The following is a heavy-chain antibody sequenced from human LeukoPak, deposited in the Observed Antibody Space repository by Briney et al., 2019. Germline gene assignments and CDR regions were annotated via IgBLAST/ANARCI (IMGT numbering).Heavy chain of an antibody. J-gene: IGHJ4*02. V-gene: IGHV3-48*02. D-gene: IGHD6-25*01. CDR1: GFTFGNFA. CDR3: ARSGLFDY. Sequence: GGSLRLSCAASGFTFGNFAMTWVRQAPGKGPEWVSYISGSSRTIYYADSVKGRFTISRDNAKNSLYLQMNSLRDEDTAVYYCARSGLFDYWGQGTLVTVSS. CDR2: ISGSSRTI.